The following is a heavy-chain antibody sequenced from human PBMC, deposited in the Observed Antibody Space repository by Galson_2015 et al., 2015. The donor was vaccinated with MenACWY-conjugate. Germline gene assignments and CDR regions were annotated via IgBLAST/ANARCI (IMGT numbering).Heavy chain of an antibody. CDR2: ISNNLYSYTT. V-gene: IGHV3-72*01. Sequence: SLRLSCAASGFIFSSYAMSWVRQAPGKRQEWVGRISNNLYSYTTEYTASLKGRLTISRDDSKNSSQPQLTALKTEDTAVYFCARGGRRDNSGYTYDFAYWGEGTLVTVSS. CDR3: ARGGRRDNSGYTYDFAY. D-gene: IGHD5-18*01. J-gene: IGHJ4*02. CDR1: GFIFSSYA.